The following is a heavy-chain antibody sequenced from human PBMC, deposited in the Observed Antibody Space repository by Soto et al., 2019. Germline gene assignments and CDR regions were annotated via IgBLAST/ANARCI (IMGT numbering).Heavy chain of an antibody. Sequence: QVQLVESGGGVVQPGRSLRLSCAASGFTFSSYAMHWVRRAPGKGLEWMAVMSYDGSNKYYADSVKGRFTISRDNSKNTPYPQINRPGPWDPALYYLSRNWGAYWGQGTLVIVSS. CDR2: MSYDGSNK. J-gene: IGHJ4*02. D-gene: IGHD3-16*01. V-gene: IGHV3-30-3*01. CDR1: GFTFSSYA. CDR3: SRNWGAY.